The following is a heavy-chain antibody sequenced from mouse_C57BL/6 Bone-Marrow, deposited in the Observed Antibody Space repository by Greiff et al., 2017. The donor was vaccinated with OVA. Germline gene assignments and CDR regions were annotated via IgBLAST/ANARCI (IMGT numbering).Heavy chain of an antibody. V-gene: IGHV2-3*01. CDR1: GFSLTSYG. D-gene: IGHD2-4*01. Sequence: VMLVESGPGLVAPSQSLSITCTVSGFSLTSYGVSWVRQPPGKGLEWLGVIWGDGSTNYHSALITRLSISKDNSKSQVYIKLNSLKTDDTATYYCARDDYYRYVDVWGTGTTVTVSS. CDR3: ARDDYYRYVDV. J-gene: IGHJ1*03. CDR2: IWGDGST.